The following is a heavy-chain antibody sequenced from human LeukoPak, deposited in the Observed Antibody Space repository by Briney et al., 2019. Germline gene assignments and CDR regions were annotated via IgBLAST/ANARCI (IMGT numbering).Heavy chain of an antibody. V-gene: IGHV3-23*01. CDR1: GFTFSSYA. Sequence: PGGSLRLSCAASGFTFSSYAMSWVRQAPGKGLEWVSGSGSGGSTHYADSVKGRFTISRDNSKNTLYLQMNSLRAEDTAVYYCAKDFWSGYYLKYWGQGTLVTVSS. J-gene: IGHJ4*02. CDR3: AKDFWSGYYLKY. CDR2: SGSGGST. D-gene: IGHD3-3*01.